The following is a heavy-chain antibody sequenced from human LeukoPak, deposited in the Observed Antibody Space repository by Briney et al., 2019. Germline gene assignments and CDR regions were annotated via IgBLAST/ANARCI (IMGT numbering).Heavy chain of an antibody. CDR3: ARRIGSSSSPFYYYYYYMDV. Sequence: KPSETPSLTCAVYGGSFSGYYWSWIRQPPGKGLEWIGEINHSGSTNYNPSLKSRVTISVDTSKNQFSLKLSSVTAADTAVYYCARRIGSSSSPFYYYYYYMDVWGKGTTVTISS. J-gene: IGHJ6*03. CDR2: INHSGST. CDR1: GGSFSGYY. V-gene: IGHV4-34*01. D-gene: IGHD6-13*01.